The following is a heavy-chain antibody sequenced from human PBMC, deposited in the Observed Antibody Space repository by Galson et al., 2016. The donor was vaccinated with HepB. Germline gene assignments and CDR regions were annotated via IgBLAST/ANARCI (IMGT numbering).Heavy chain of an antibody. CDR1: GGSIRSRSYY. CDR2: VYYSGTT. D-gene: IGHD5-12*01. Sequence: SETLSLTCTVSGGSIRSRSYYWGWIRQPPGKGLEWIGSVYYSGTTYYNPSLKSRVAISVDTSKNQFSLNLTSVTAADTAVYYCARHSGYSPGHPVDVWGNGTTVTVSS. J-gene: IGHJ6*04. CDR3: ARHSGYSPGHPVDV. V-gene: IGHV4-39*01.